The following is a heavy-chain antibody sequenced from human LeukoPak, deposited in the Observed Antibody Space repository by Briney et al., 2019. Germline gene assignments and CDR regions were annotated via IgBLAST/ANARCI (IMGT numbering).Heavy chain of an antibody. V-gene: IGHV3-48*03. D-gene: IGHD3-22*01. Sequence: PGGSLRLSXAASGFTFSSYEMNWVRQTPGKGLEWVSYISSSGSTIYYADSVKGRFTISRDNAKNSLYLQMNSLRAEDTAVYYCATSPQYYYDSSGYSAIDYWGQGTLVTVSS. CDR2: ISSSGSTI. CDR3: ATSPQYYYDSSGYSAIDY. J-gene: IGHJ4*02. CDR1: GFTFSSYE.